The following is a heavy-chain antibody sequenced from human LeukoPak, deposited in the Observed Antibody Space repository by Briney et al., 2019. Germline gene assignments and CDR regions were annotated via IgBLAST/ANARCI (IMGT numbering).Heavy chain of an antibody. CDR1: GFTFSSYE. CDR2: ISSSGSTI. CDR3: AELGITMIGGV. D-gene: IGHD3-10*02. Sequence: GGSQRLSCAASGFTFSSYETNWVRQAPGKGLEWVSYISSSGSTIYYADSVKGRFTISRDNAKNSLYLQMNSLRAEDTAVYYCAELGITMIGGVWGKGTTVTISS. J-gene: IGHJ6*04. V-gene: IGHV3-48*03.